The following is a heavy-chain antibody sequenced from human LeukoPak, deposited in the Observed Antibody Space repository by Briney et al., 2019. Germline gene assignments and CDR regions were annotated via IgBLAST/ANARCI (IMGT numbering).Heavy chain of an antibody. Sequence: PGGSLRLSFAASGFTFSSYGMHWVRQAPGKGLEWVAFIRYDGSNKYYADSVKGRFTISRDNSKNTLYLQMNSLRAEDTAVYYCAGGSSTSYYYMDVWGKGTTVTVSS. CDR1: GFTFSSYG. V-gene: IGHV3-30*02. CDR3: AGGSSTSYYYMDV. D-gene: IGHD2-2*01. CDR2: IRYDGSNK. J-gene: IGHJ6*03.